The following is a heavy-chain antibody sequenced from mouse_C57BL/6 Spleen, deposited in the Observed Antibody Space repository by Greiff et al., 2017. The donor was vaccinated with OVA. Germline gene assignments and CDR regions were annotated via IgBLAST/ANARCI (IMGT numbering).Heavy chain of an antibody. CDR3: TREGYDGFAY. CDR2: IDPETGGT. Sequence: VKLQQSGAELVRPGASVTLSCKASGYTFTDYEMHWVKQTPVHGLEWVGAIDPETGGTAYNQKFKGKAILTADKSSSTAYMELRSLTSEDSAVYYCTREGYDGFAYWGQGTLVTVSA. V-gene: IGHV1-15*01. CDR1: GYTFTDYE. D-gene: IGHD2-14*01. J-gene: IGHJ3*01.